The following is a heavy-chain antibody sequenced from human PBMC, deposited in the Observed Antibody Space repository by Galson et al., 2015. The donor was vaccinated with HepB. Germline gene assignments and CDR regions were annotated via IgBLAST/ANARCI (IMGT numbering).Heavy chain of an antibody. D-gene: IGHD3-9*01. CDR1: GFTFSSYS. Sequence: SLRLSCAASGFTFSSYSMNWVRQAPGKGLEWVSYISSSSTIYYADSVKGRFTISRDNAKNSLYLQMNSLRAEDTAVYYCARDQIPVGYFDWLSGLLYYGMDVWGQGTTVTVSS. CDR2: ISSSSTI. V-gene: IGHV3-48*01. CDR3: ARDQIPVGYFDWLSGLLYYGMDV. J-gene: IGHJ6*02.